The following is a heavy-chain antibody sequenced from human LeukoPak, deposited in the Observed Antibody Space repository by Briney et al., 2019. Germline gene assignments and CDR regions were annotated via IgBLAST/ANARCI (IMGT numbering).Heavy chain of an antibody. CDR1: GGTFSSYA. CDR3: ARDGASVGLVGATLFLDY. D-gene: IGHD1-26*01. Sequence: AAVKVSCKASGGTFSSYAISWVRQAPGQGVEWVGGIIPIFGTANYAQKFQGRVTITTDESTSTAYMELSSLRSEDTAVYYCARDGASVGLVGATLFLDYWGQGTLVTVSS. CDR2: IIPIFGTA. V-gene: IGHV1-69*05. J-gene: IGHJ4*02.